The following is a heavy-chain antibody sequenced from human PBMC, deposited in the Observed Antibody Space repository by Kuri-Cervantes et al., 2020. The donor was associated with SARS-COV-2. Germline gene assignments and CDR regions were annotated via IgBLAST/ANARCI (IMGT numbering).Heavy chain of an antibody. CDR3: ARIDELWSGYPFWGKKGDYGMDV. V-gene: IGHV1-69*06. D-gene: IGHD3-3*01. CDR2: IIPIFGTA. Sequence: SVKVSCKASGGTFSSYAISWVRQAPGQGLEWMGGIIPIFGTANYAQKFQGRVTITADKSTSTAYMELSSLRAEDTAVYYCARIDELWSGYPFWGKKGDYGMDVWGQGTTVTVSS. CDR1: GGTFSSYA. J-gene: IGHJ6*02.